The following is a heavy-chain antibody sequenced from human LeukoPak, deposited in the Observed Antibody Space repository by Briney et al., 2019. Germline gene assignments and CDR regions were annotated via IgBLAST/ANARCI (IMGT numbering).Heavy chain of an antibody. CDR1: GFTFSCYA. CDR2: IQYDGRNK. CDR3: AKDKNDSGDYSSMDV. J-gene: IGHJ6*03. V-gene: IGHV3-30*02. Sequence: GGSLRLSCAASGFTFSCYAMLWVRQAPGKGLEWVAFIQYDGRNKCCADSVKGRFTVSRDNSKNTLYLQVNSLRVEDTAIYYCAKDKNDSGDYSSMDVWGKGTTVTVSS. D-gene: IGHD4-17*01.